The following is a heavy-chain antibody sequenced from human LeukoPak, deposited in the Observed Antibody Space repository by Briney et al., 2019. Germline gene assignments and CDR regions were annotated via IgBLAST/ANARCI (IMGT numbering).Heavy chain of an antibody. CDR2: ISGDGGST. Sequence: PGGSLRLSCAASGFTFDDYVMHWVRQAPGKGLEWVSLISGDGGSTYYADSVKGRFTISRDNSKNSLYLQMNSLRTEDTALYYCAEDKWSGHDPGVFDSWGQGTLVTVAS. D-gene: IGHD5-12*01. CDR1: GFTFDDYV. V-gene: IGHV3-43*02. J-gene: IGHJ4*02. CDR3: AEDKWSGHDPGVFDS.